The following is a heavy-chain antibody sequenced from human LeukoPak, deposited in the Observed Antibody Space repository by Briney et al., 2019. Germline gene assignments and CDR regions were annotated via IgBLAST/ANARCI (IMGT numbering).Heavy chain of an antibody. CDR3: ARDLDY. V-gene: IGHV3-7*04. J-gene: IGHJ4*02. CDR2: IKPDGSDK. CDR1: GFTFSSYW. Sequence: GGSLRLSCVASGFTFSSYWMTWVRQAPGKGLEWVATIKPDGSDKYYVDSMKGRSTISRDNAKNSVSLQMNSLRVEDTAVYYCARDLDYWGRGTLVTVSS.